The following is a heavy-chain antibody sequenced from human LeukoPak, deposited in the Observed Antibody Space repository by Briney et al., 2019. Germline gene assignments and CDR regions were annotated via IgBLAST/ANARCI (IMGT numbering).Heavy chain of an antibody. D-gene: IGHD3-9*01. CDR1: GFAFSSYW. CDR2: INQDGSDQ. CDR3: ARAAIFGWFDP. J-gene: IGHJ5*02. Sequence: GGSLRLSCAASGFAFSSYWMGWVRQAPGKGLEWVANINQDGSDQYYVDSVKGRFTISRDNAKISLYLQMNSLRAEDTAVYYCARAAIFGWFDPWGQGTLVTVSS. V-gene: IGHV3-7*01.